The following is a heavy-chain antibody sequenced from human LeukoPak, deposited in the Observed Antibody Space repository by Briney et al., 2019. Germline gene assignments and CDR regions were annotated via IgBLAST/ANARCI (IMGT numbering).Heavy chain of an antibody. CDR1: GFTFSSYI. J-gene: IGHJ4*02. Sequence: GGSLRLSCAASGFTFSSYILHWVRQTPGKGLEWVALISYDGSREFYADSVKGRFTISRDNSKKTLYLQMNSLRPEDTAVYYCAKAITIFGVFTYFFDYWGQGTLVTVSS. V-gene: IGHV3-30*04. CDR3: AKAITIFGVFTYFFDY. D-gene: IGHD3-3*01. CDR2: ISYDGSRE.